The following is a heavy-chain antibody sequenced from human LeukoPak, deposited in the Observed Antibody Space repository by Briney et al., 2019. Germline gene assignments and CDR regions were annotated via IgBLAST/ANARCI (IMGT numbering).Heavy chain of an antibody. Sequence: PGGSLRLSCAASGFTFSSYAMSWVRQAPGKGLEWVSTISGSGAGTYYAESVKGRFTISRDSSKNTLYLQMNSLRAEDTAVYYCAKRGVYYDILTGQFEYWGQGTLVTVSS. V-gene: IGHV3-23*01. CDR2: ISGSGAGT. CDR3: AKRGVYYDILTGQFEY. CDR1: GFTFSSYA. J-gene: IGHJ4*02. D-gene: IGHD3-9*01.